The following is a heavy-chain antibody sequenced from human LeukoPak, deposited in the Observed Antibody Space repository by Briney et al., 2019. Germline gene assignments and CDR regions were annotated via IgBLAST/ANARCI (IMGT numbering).Heavy chain of an antibody. CDR3: AQRDSLGIAARHPQLDYYYMDV. V-gene: IGHV1-69*05. J-gene: IGHJ6*03. CDR2: IIPIFGTA. CDR1: GGTFSSYA. Sequence: VASVKVSCKASGGTFSSYAISWVRQAPGQGLEWMGGIIPIFGTANYAQKFQGRVTITTDESTSTAYMELSSLRSEDTAVYYCAQRDSLGIAARHPQLDYYYMDVWGKGTTVTVSS. D-gene: IGHD6-6*01.